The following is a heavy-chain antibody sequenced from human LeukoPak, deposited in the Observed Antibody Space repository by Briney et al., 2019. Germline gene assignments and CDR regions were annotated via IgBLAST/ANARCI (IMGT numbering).Heavy chain of an antibody. J-gene: IGHJ6*03. CDR3: ARESSAYSSSSWGYYYMDV. CDR1: GFTFSSYS. CDR2: ISSSSSYI. V-gene: IGHV3-21*01. D-gene: IGHD6-6*01. Sequence: PGGSLRLSCAASGFTFSSYSMNWVRQAPGKGLEWVSSISSSSSYIYYADSVKDRFTISRDNAKNSLYLQMNSLRAEDTAVYYCARESSAYSSSSWGYYYMDVWGKGTTVTVSS.